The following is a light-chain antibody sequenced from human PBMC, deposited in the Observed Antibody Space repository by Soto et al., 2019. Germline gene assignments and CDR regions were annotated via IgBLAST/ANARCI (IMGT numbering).Light chain of an antibody. J-gene: IGLJ2*01. Sequence: QSALTQPASVSGSPGQSITISCTGTSSDVGGYNYVSWYQHHPGKAPKLMIYYVSNRPSGVSNRFSGSKSGNTASLTISGLHAEDEADYYCSSYTSRSTVLFGGGTKLTVL. V-gene: IGLV2-14*03. CDR2: YVS. CDR1: SSDVGGYNY. CDR3: SSYTSRSTVL.